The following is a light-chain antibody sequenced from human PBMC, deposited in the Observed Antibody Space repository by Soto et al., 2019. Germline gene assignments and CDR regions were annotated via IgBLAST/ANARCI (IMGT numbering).Light chain of an antibody. V-gene: IGLV2-14*01. CDR2: EVS. CDR3: SSYTSSSTPWV. J-gene: IGLJ3*02. Sequence: QSALTQPPSVSGSAGESITISCTGTSSDVGGYNYVSWYQQHPGKAPKLMIYEVSNRPSGVSNRFSGSKSGNTASLTISGLQAEDEADYYCSSYTSSSTPWVFGGGTKVTV. CDR1: SSDVGGYNY.